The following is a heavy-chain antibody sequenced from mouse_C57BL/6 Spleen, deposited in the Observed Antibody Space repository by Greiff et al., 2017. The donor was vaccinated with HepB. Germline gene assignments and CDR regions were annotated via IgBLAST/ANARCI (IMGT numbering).Heavy chain of an antibody. CDR3: ARGTTVVPYAMDY. D-gene: IGHD1-1*01. V-gene: IGHV1-52*01. CDR2: IDSYDSEN. Sequence: QVQLQQSGAELVRPGSSLKLSCTASGYTFTSYCMHWVNQRPIKGLEWIGNIDSYDSENHYNQKFKDKTTITVDKSTNTAYMQISSLTSEDSAFYYCARGTTVVPYAMDYWGQGTSVTVSS. J-gene: IGHJ4*01. CDR1: GYTFTSYC.